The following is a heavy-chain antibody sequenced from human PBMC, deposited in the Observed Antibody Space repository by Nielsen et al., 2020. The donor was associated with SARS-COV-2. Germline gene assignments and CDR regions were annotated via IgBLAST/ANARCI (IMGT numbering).Heavy chain of an antibody. Sequence: GGSLRLSCAASGFTVSSNYMSWVRQAPGKGLEWVSVIYSGGSTYYADSVKGRFTISRDNSKNTLYLQMNSLRAEDTAVYYCAKDLIPLGYCSSTSCHDAFDIWGQGTMVTVSS. J-gene: IGHJ3*02. CDR2: IYSGGST. D-gene: IGHD2-2*01. CDR1: GFTVSSNY. CDR3: AKDLIPLGYCSSTSCHDAFDI. V-gene: IGHV3-66*01.